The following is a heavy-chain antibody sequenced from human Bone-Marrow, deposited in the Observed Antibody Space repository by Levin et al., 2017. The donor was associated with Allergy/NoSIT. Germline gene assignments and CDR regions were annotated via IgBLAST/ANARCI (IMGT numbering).Heavy chain of an antibody. CDR2: IVVGSGDT. D-gene: IGHD1-26*01. V-gene: IGHV1-58*01. Sequence: SVKVSCKASGFTFTSSAVQWVRQARGQRLEWIGWIVVGSGDTNYAQKFQERVTITRDMSTSTAYMELSSLRSEDTAVYYCAASTHRSSGSYYVRAHYYYGMDVWGQGTTVTVSS. CDR3: AASTHRSSGSYYVRAHYYYGMDV. J-gene: IGHJ6*02. CDR1: GFTFTSSA.